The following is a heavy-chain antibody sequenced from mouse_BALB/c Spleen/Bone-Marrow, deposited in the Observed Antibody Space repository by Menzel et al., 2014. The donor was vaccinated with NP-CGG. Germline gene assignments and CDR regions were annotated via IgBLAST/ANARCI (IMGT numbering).Heavy chain of an antibody. J-gene: IGHJ2*01. CDR3: AREGSSYGYFDY. D-gene: IGHD1-1*01. CDR1: GYAFTSYN. CDR2: IDPYNGGS. V-gene: IGHV1S135*01. Sequence: VQLKESGPELVKPGASVKVSCKASGYAFTSYNMYWVKQSHGKSLEWIGYIDPYNGGSSYNQKFKGKATLTVDKSSSTAYMHLNSLTSEDSAVYYCAREGSSYGYFDYWGQGTTLTVSS.